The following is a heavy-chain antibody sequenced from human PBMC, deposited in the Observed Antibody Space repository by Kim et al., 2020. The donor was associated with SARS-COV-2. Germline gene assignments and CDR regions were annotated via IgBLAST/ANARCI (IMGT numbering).Heavy chain of an antibody. CDR3: ARGRGPYYYGSGSYFLY. D-gene: IGHD3-10*01. CDR1: GGSFSGYY. CDR2: INHSGST. V-gene: IGHV4-34*01. Sequence: SETLSLTCAVYGGSFSGYYWSWIRQPPGKGLEWIGEINHSGSTNYNPSLKSRVTISVDTSKNQFSLKLSSVTAADTAVYYCARGRGPYYYGSGSYFLYWGQGALVYVSS. J-gene: IGHJ4*02.